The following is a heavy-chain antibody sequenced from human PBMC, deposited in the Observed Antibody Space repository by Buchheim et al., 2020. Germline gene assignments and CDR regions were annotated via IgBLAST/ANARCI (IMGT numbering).Heavy chain of an antibody. CDR2: IKEDGSEK. D-gene: IGHD1-1*01. Sequence: EVQVVESGGGLVQPGGSLRLSCAASGFTFSTYWMSWVRQAPGKGPEWVANIKEDGSEKYYVDSVKARFSISRDNAKNSVYLQMNSLRAGDTAMYYCARGRGYFYSNEDNWPDPWGQGTL. CDR3: ARGRGYFYSNEDNWPDP. CDR1: GFTFSTYW. V-gene: IGHV3-7*01. J-gene: IGHJ5*02.